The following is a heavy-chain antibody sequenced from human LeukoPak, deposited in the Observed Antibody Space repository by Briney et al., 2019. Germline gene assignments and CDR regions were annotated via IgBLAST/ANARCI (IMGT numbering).Heavy chain of an antibody. D-gene: IGHD5-12*01. CDR3: ARDRYSGYDGFGAFDI. J-gene: IGHJ3*02. V-gene: IGHV4-59*01. Sequence: SESLSLTCAVSGGPLTSYYWSWIRQPPGKGLEWIGFIYYRGSTNYNPSLESRVTISVDTSKNRFSLKLSSVTAADTAVYYCARDRYSGYDGFGAFDIWGQGTMVTVSS. CDR1: GGPLTSYY. CDR2: IYYRGST.